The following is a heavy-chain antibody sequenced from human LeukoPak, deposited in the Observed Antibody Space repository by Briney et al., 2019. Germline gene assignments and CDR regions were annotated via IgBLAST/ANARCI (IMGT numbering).Heavy chain of an antibody. J-gene: IGHJ6*03. D-gene: IGHD6-13*01. V-gene: IGHV1-69*05. CDR2: IIPIFGTK. CDR3: ARDRIPAAPSYSYFYMDV. Sequence: ASVKVSCKASGGDLSRYGISWVRLPPGQGLEWMGGIIPIFGTKNYAQRFQGRVTITTDESTSAVYMELSSLRSEDTAVYYCARDRIPAAPSYSYFYMDVWGKGTTVTVSS. CDR1: GGDLSRYG.